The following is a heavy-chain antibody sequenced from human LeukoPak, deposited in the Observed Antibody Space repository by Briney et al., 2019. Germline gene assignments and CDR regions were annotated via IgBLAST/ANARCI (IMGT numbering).Heavy chain of an antibody. J-gene: IGHJ4*01. CDR2: IIPIFGTP. D-gene: IGHD5-24*01. Sequence: GSSVKVSCKASGKTFSTYAISWVRQAPGQGLEWMGGIIPIFGTPNYAQKFQGRVTISADESTSTAYMELSSLRAEDTAVFYCATLEMSTVEGINWRQGTLVTVSS. V-gene: IGHV1-69*01. CDR3: ATLEMSTVEGIN. CDR1: GKTFSTYA.